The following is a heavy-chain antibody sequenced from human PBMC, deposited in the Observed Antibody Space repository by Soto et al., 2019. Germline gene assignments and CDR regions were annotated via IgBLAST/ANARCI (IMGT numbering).Heavy chain of an antibody. Sequence: GGSLRLSCAASGFTFSSYAMSWVRQAPGKGLEWVSAISGSGGSTYYADSVKGRFTISRDNSKNTLYLQMNSLRAEDTAVYYSAKRPAAIRGSYYYDAIDIWGQGXTVTV. V-gene: IGHV3-23*01. CDR3: AKRPAAIRGSYYYDAIDI. J-gene: IGHJ6*02. D-gene: IGHD2-2*02. CDR2: ISGSGGST. CDR1: GFTFSSYA.